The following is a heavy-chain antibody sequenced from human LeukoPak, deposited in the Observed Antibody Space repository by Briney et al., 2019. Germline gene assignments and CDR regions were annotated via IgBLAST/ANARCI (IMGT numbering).Heavy chain of an antibody. V-gene: IGHV3-23*01. D-gene: IGHD3-3*01. J-gene: IGHJ4*02. CDR3: AKWAYYDFWSGHYKSHFDF. CDR2: ISSSGGTT. CDR1: GFMFSDYA. Sequence: GGSLRLSCVASGFMFSDYAMSWVRQAPGKGLEWVSSISSSGGTTFYADSVKGRFTVSRDNSKNTVYLHLSTLRAEDTAIYYCAKWAYYDFWSGHYKSHFDFWGLGTPVTVSP.